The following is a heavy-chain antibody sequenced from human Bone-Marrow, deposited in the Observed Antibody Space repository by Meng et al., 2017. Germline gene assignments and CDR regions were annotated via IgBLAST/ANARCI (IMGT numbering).Heavy chain of an antibody. V-gene: IGHV3-7*01. CDR3: ARVREDNWNPGSYYYYGMDV. CDR2: IKTDGSET. Sequence: GGSLRLSCTVSGGSISSSSYYWGWIRQPPGKGLEWVANIKTDGSETYYVDSVKGRFTISRDNAKNSLYLQMNSLRAEDTAVYYCARVREDNWNPGSYYYYGMDVWGQGTTVTVSS. CDR1: GGSISSSSYY. D-gene: IGHD1-20*01. J-gene: IGHJ6*02.